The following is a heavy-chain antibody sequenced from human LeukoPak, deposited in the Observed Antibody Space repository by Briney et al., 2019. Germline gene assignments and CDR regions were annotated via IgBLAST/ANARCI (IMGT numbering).Heavy chain of an antibody. CDR1: GYTFTSYD. V-gene: IGHV1-8*03. D-gene: IGHD3-22*01. Sequence: GASVKVSCKASGYTFTSYDINWVRQATGQGLEWMGWMNPNSGNTGYAQKFQGRVTITRNTSISTAYMELSSLRSEDTALYYCARDPKDDTSGYYYFDYWGQGTLVTVSS. J-gene: IGHJ4*02. CDR3: ARDPKDDTSGYYYFDY. CDR2: MNPNSGNT.